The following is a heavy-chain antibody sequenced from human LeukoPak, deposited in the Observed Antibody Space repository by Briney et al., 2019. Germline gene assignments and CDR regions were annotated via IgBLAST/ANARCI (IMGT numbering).Heavy chain of an antibody. J-gene: IGHJ4*02. CDR3: ARARVATFEN. V-gene: IGHV1-2*02. CDR2: INPNSGGT. D-gene: IGHD5-12*01. CDR1: GYTFTSYA. Sequence: ASVKVSCKASGYTFTSYAMNWVRQAPGQGLEWMGWINPNSGGTNYAQKFQGRVTMTRDTSISTAYMELSRLRSDDTAVYYCARARVATFENWGQGTLVTVSS.